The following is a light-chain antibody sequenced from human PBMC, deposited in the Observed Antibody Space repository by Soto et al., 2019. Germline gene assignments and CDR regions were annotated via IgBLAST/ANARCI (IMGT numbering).Light chain of an antibody. CDR3: QQYNNWPWT. CDR1: QSLSYT. V-gene: IGKV3-15*01. CDR2: GAS. Sequence: DIVMTPSPATLSVSPGDRATLSRRASQSLSYTLAWYQQKPGQAPRLLIYGASTRATGFPARFSGSGSGTDFTLTISSLQSEDFGVYYCQQYNNWPWTFGQGTKVDIK. J-gene: IGKJ1*01.